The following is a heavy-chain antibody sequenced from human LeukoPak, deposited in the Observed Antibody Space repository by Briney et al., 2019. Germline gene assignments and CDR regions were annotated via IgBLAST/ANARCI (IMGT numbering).Heavy chain of an antibody. J-gene: IGHJ6*02. D-gene: IGHD3-10*01. CDR3: ASPVYYYGSGRPSGYYGMDV. CDR1: GGTFSSYA. V-gene: IGHV1-69*04. Sequence: GASVRVSCKASGGTFSSYAISWVRQAPGQGLEWMGRIIPILGIANYAQKFQGRVTITADKSTSTAYMELSSLRSEDTAVYYCASPVYYYGSGRPSGYYGMDVWGQGTTVTVSS. CDR2: IIPILGIA.